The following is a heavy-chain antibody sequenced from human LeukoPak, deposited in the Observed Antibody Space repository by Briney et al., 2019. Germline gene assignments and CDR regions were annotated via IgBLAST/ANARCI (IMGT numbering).Heavy chain of an antibody. J-gene: IGHJ4*02. V-gene: IGHV4-30-4*08. CDR2: IYYTETT. D-gene: IGHD3-22*01. CDR3: AREELYYESSGYPEY. CDR1: AASISSGGSY. Sequence: SPSLSLTWTLAAASISSGGSYSSRLRQPPGKGLEWIVYIYYTETTHYNPSLKSGVTLSVDTSKNQFFLKLSSVAAADTAVYYCAREELYYESSGYPEYWGEGALVTHSS.